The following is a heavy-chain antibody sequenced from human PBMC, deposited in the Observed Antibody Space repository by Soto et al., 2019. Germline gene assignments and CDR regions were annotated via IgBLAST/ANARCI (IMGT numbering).Heavy chain of an antibody. V-gene: IGHV3-30*18. CDR3: AKDRNDYVWGSYRPPGVDY. CDR1: GFTFSSYG. D-gene: IGHD3-16*02. J-gene: IGHJ4*02. CDR2: ISYDGSNK. Sequence: QVQLVESGGGVVQPGRSLRLSCAASGFTFSSYGMHWVRQAPGKGLEGVAVISYDGSNKYYADSVKGRFTISRDNSKNPLYLHMNSLSAEDTAVYDCAKDRNDYVWGSYRPPGVDYWGQGTLVTVSS.